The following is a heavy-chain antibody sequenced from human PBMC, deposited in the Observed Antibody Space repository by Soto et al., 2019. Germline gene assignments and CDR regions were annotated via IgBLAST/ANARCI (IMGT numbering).Heavy chain of an antibody. D-gene: IGHD2-8*01. J-gene: IGHJ4*02. CDR3: ARVMGIPPGY. CDR1: GFTFSSYA. V-gene: IGHV3-30-3*01. CDR2: ISYDGSNK. Sequence: QVQLVESGGGVVQPGRSLRLSCAASGFTFSSYAMHWVRQAPGKGLEWVAVISYDGSNKYYADSVKGRFTISRDNSKNTLYLQMNSLRAEDTAVYYCARVMGIPPGYWGQGTLVTVSS.